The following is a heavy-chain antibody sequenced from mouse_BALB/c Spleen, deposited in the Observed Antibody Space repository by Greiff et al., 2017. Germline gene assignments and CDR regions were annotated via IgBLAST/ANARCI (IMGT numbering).Heavy chain of an antibody. CDR1: GFSLSTSGMG. Sequence: QVQLKESGPGILQPSQTLSLTCSFSGFSLSTSGMGVSWIRQPSGKGLEWLAHIYWDDDKRYNPSLKSRLTISKDTSRNQVFLKITSVDTADTATYYCARTALGLQAMDYWGQGTSVTVSS. V-gene: IGHV8-12*01. D-gene: IGHD3-1*01. CDR3: ARTALGLQAMDY. CDR2: IYWDDDK. J-gene: IGHJ4*01.